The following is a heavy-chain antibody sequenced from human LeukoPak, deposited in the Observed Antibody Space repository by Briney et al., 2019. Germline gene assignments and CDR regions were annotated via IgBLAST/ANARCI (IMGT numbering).Heavy chain of an antibody. J-gene: IGHJ5*02. CDR3: ARPSVLCSGGSCYSGWFDP. Sequence: GASVKVSCKASGYTFTNYGFSWVRQAPGQGLEWMGWISAYNGHTNYAQKLQGRVTMTTDTSTSTAYMELSSLRSEDTAVYYCARPSVLCSGGSCYSGWFDPWGQGTLVTVSS. CDR1: GYTFTNYG. D-gene: IGHD2-15*01. CDR2: ISAYNGHT. V-gene: IGHV1-18*01.